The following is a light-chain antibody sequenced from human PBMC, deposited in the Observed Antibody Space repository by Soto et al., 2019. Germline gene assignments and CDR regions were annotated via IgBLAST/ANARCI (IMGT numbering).Light chain of an antibody. CDR2: GTS. J-gene: IGKJ4*01. V-gene: IGKV3-20*01. CDR1: HSFSSSL. Sequence: EIVLSQSPGTLSSSPGERITLSCRASHSFSSSLLAWYQQKPGQAPRLLIYGTSTRATGIPDRFSDSGSSTDFTLTISRLEPEDFAVYYCQHFGASPPGSFGGGTRVQIK. CDR3: QHFGASPPGS.